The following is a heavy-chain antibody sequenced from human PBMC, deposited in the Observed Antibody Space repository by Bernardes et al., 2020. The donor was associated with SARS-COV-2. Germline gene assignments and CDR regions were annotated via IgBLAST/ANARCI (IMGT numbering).Heavy chain of an antibody. CDR2: ISYDGSNK. Sequence: GGSLRLSCAAFGFTFSDYGMHWVRQAPGKGLEWVAVISYDGSNKYYGDSVKGRFTISRDNSKNTLYLQMNSPRPEDTAVYYCAKDTAFGELYPDYWGQGILVTVSS. V-gene: IGHV3-30*18. CDR3: AKDTAFGELYPDY. D-gene: IGHD3-10*01. J-gene: IGHJ4*02. CDR1: GFTFSDYG.